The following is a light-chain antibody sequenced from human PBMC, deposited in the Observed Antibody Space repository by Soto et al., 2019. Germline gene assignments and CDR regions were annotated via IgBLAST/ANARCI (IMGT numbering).Light chain of an antibody. J-gene: IGKJ4*01. CDR1: QSLLHRNGYNY. CDR2: LGS. V-gene: IGKV2-28*01. CDR3: MQALQAFT. Sequence: EIVMTQSPLSLPVTPGEPASISCRSSQSLLHRNGYNYLDWYLQKPGQSPKLLIYLGSNRASGVPDRLSGSGSGTDFTLKISRVEAEDVGVYYCMQALQAFTFGGGTKVEIK.